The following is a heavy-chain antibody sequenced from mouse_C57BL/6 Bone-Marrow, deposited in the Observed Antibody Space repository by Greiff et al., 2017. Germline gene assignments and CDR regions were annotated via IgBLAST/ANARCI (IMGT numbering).Heavy chain of an antibody. Sequence: EVQLQQSGPELVKPGASVKISCKASGYTFTDYYMNWVKQSHGKSLEWIGDINPNNGGTSYNQKFKGKATLTVDKSSSTAYMELRSLTSEDSAVYYCARGATVVAHPFAYWGQGTLVTVSA. D-gene: IGHD1-1*01. CDR1: GYTFTDYY. V-gene: IGHV1-26*01. CDR3: ARGATVVAHPFAY. J-gene: IGHJ3*01. CDR2: INPNNGGT.